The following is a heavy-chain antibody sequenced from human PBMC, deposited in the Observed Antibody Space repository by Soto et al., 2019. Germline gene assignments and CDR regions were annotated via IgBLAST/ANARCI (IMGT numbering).Heavy chain of an antibody. D-gene: IGHD2-2*01. V-gene: IGHV5-10-1*01. CDR1: GYTFTTFW. Sequence: PGESLKISCTGFGYTFTTFWISWVRQVPGKGLEWMGRIDPGDTYATYSPAFQGHVTLSADKATSTASLQWSSLKASDTAMYFCARIYCTTTTCDSWFDPWGQGPLVSVSS. CDR2: IDPGDTYA. CDR3: ARIYCTTTTCDSWFDP. J-gene: IGHJ5*02.